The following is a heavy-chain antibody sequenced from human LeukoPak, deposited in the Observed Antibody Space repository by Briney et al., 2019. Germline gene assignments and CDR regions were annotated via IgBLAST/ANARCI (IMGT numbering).Heavy chain of an antibody. V-gene: IGHV1-8*01. CDR2: MNPNSGNT. Sequence: GASVKVSCKASGYTFTSYDINWVRQATGQGLEWMGWMNPNSGNTGYAQKFLGRVTMTRNTSISTAYMELSSLRSEDTAVYYCARGVGRRRFGELLPYYFDYWGQGTLVTVSS. CDR3: ARGVGRRRFGELLPYYFDY. CDR1: GYTFTSYD. J-gene: IGHJ4*02. D-gene: IGHD3-10*01.